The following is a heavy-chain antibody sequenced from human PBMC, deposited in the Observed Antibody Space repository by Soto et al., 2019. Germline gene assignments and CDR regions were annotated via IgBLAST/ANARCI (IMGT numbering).Heavy chain of an antibody. CDR1: GGSISSGGYY. CDR2: IYYSGNP. D-gene: IGHD4-17*01. J-gene: IGHJ5*02. V-gene: IGHV4-31*03. Sequence: SETLSLTCTVSGGSISSGGYYWSWFRQHPGKGLEWIGYIYYSGNPYYNPSLKSRITISVDTSQNQFSLRLSSVTAADTAVYYCARHYDDPHGWFDPWGQGTLVTVSS. CDR3: ARHYDDPHGWFDP.